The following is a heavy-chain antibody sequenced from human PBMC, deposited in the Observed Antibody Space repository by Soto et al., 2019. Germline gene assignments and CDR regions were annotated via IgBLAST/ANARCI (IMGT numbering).Heavy chain of an antibody. CDR2: IKQDGSEK. V-gene: IGHV3-7*05. Sequence: GGSLRLSCAASGFTFSSYWMSWVRQAPGKGLEWVANIKQDGSEKYYVDSVKGRFTISRDNAKNSLYLQMNSLRAEDTAVYYCAMGGYFVLPTLNFDYWGQGTLVTVSS. D-gene: IGHD3-9*01. J-gene: IGHJ4*02. CDR3: AMGGYFVLPTLNFDY. CDR1: GFTFSSYW.